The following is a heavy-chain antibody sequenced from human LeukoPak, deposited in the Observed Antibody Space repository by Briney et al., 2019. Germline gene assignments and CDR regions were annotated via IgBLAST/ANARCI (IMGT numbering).Heavy chain of an antibody. CDR3: ARAGFALAPHRGTPFDY. J-gene: IGHJ4*02. D-gene: IGHD6-6*01. CDR1: GGSISSYY. Sequence: PSETLSLTCTVSGGSISSYYWSWIRQPAGKGLEWIGRIYTSGSTNYSPSLKSRVTISVNTSKNQFSLKLTSVTAADTAVYYCARAGFALAPHRGTPFDYWGQGTLVTVSS. V-gene: IGHV4-4*07. CDR2: IYTSGST.